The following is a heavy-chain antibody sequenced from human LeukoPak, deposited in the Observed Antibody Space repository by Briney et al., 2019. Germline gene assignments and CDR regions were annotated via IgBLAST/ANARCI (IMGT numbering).Heavy chain of an antibody. CDR1: GFTFSTYW. J-gene: IGHJ6*02. Sequence: PGGSLRPSCAASGFTFSTYWMSWVRQAPGKGLEWVSYISSRGSTIYYADSVKGRFTISRDNAKNSLYLQMNSLRAEDTAVYYCARHDTAMATDYGMDVWGQGTTVTVSS. CDR3: ARHDTAMATDYGMDV. CDR2: ISSRGSTI. D-gene: IGHD5-18*01. V-gene: IGHV3-11*01.